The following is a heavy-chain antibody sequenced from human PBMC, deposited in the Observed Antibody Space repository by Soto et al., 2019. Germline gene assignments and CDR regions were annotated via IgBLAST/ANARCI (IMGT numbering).Heavy chain of an antibody. V-gene: IGHV4-31*03. CDR2: IYYTGTT. CDR3: ARVSRAAAGNRRYYFDY. CDR1: GASINSATYY. D-gene: IGHD6-13*01. Sequence: SETLSLTCTVSGASINSATYYWTWIRQFPGKGLEWVGYIYYTGTTYYIPSLKSRLTISVDKSKNQFSLNLNSVTAADTAVYYCARVSRAAAGNRRYYFDYWGQGTLVTVSS. J-gene: IGHJ4*02.